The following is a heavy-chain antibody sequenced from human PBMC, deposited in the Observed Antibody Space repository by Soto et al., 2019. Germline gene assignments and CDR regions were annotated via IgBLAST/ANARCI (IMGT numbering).Heavy chain of an antibody. D-gene: IGHD6-6*01. J-gene: IGHJ5*02. V-gene: IGHV4-59*11. CDR1: GGSISNHY. CDR3: ARGSGSSSS. CDR2: IYYNGNT. Sequence: PSETLSLTCTVSGGSISNHYWSWIRQPPGKGLEWIGYIYYNGNTNYNPPLKSRVTISRDNAKNSLSLQMNSLRADDTAVYYCARGSGSSSSWGQGTLVTVSS.